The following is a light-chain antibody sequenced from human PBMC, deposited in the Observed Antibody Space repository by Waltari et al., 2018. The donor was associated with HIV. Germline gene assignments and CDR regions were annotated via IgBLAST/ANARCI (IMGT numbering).Light chain of an antibody. CDR1: QTMRGAF. CDR3: QQFGSSPYT. Sequence: DIVLTQSPGNLSVSPGDRATVSCRASQTMRGAFLAWYQQRSGQAPRLLIYSTSIRVFGIPDRFGGSGTGTDFTLTINRLDPEDSAVYYCQQFGSSPYTFGQGTKLEI. V-gene: IGKV3-20*01. CDR2: STS. J-gene: IGKJ2*01.